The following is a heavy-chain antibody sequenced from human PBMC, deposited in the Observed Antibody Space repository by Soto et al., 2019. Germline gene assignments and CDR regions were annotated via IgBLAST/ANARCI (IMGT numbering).Heavy chain of an antibody. Sequence: GSLRLSCAASGFTFGNAWMSWVRQAPGKGLEWVGRIKSKTDGGTTDYAAPVKGRFTISRDDSKNTLYLQMNSLKTEDTAVYYCTTDSPYGDYGAPIFDYWGQGTLVTVSS. CDR3: TTDSPYGDYGAPIFDY. CDR1: GFTFGNAW. J-gene: IGHJ4*02. D-gene: IGHD4-17*01. CDR2: IKSKTDGGTT. V-gene: IGHV3-15*01.